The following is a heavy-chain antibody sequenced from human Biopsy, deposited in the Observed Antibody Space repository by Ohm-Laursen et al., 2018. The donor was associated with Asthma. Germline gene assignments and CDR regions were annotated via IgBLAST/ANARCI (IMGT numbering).Heavy chain of an antibody. J-gene: IGHJ4*02. CDR2: RYSGGTS. CDR1: VFTGSRDH. CDR3: ARGDSSGWSHYYFDY. D-gene: IGHD6-19*01. Sequence: GSLRLSCPASVFTGSRDHMGWGRHTPGNGLERVFVRYSGGTSHTADTVRGRLTISRDFYRNTLHLQMHSLRVEDTAVYYCARGDSSGWSHYYFDYWGQGTLVTVSS. V-gene: IGHV3-53*01.